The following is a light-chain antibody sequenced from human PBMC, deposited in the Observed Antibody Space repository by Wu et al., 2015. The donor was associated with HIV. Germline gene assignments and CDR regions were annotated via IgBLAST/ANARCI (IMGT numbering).Light chain of an antibody. CDR3: QQRSNWPPET. Sequence: DIQMTQSPSTLSASVGDRVTITCRASQSISSWLAWYQQKPGKAPKLLIYKASSLESGVPSRFSGSGSGTEFTLTISSLQPDDFAVYYCQQRSNWPPETFGPGTKLDIK. V-gene: IGKV1-5*03. J-gene: IGKJ2*01. CDR1: QSISSW. CDR2: KAS.